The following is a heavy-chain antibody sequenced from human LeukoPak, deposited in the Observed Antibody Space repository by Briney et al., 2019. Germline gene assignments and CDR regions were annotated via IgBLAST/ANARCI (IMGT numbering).Heavy chain of an antibody. CDR3: AREGVVTATGMARVYGY. V-gene: IGHV3-11*04. D-gene: IGHD2-21*02. CDR1: GFTFNDYY. Sequence: GGSLRLSCAASGFTFNDYYMSWLRQAPGEGLEWISYMNGGSTVSYSEFVKGRFTISRDNAKNSLFLQMDSLRVEDTAVYYCAREGVVTATGMARVYGYWGQGTLVTVSS. J-gene: IGHJ4*02. CDR2: MNGGSTV.